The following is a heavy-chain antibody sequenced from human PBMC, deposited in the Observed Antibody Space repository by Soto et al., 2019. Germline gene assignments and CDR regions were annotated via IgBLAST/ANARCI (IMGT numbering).Heavy chain of an antibody. CDR3: AALLNSGSYYLPIDY. D-gene: IGHD1-26*01. V-gene: IGHV1-58*02. CDR2: IVVGSGNT. CDR1: GFTFTSSA. Sequence: SVKVSCKASGFTFTSSAMQWVRQARGQRLEWIGWIVVGSGNTNYAQKFQERVTITRDMSTSTAYMELSSLRSEDTAVYYCAALLNSGSYYLPIDYWGQGTLVTVSS. J-gene: IGHJ4*02.